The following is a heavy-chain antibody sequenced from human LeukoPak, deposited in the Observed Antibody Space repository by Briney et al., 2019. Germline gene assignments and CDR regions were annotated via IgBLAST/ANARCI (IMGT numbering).Heavy chain of an antibody. CDR2: IIPIFGIA. Sequence: SVKVSCKASGGTFSSYAISWVRQAPGQGLEWMGRIIPIFGIANYAQKFQGRVTITADKSTSTAYMELSSLRSEDTALYYCARRTGYYYGSGSAFGMDVWGKGTTVTVSS. J-gene: IGHJ6*04. V-gene: IGHV1-69*04. D-gene: IGHD3-10*01. CDR1: GGTFSSYA. CDR3: ARRTGYYYGSGSAFGMDV.